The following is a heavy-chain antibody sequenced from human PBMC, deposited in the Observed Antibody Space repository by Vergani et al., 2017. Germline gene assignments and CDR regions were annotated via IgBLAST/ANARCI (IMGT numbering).Heavy chain of an antibody. V-gene: IGHV1-46*03. J-gene: IGHJ4*02. D-gene: IGHD3-9*01. Sequence: QVQVVQSGAEVKKSGASVKVSCKTSGYTFSNYYMHWVRQAPGQGLEWMGRINPSGGKTNYAQKFQGRVTMTRDTSTSTVYMELSSLGSEDTAIYYCARGDYGILTGYRYWGQGTLVTVSA. CDR2: INPSGGKT. CDR1: GYTFSNYY. CDR3: ARGDYGILTGYRY.